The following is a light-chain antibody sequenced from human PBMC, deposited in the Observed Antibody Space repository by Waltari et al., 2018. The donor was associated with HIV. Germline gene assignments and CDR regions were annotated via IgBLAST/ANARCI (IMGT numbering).Light chain of an antibody. CDR2: SAS. Sequence: DIQMTHSPSSLSASVGHKVTITCRATEDIATYLNWYQPRSGEAPKLLIYSASSLESGAPSRFSGSGSATEFTLTVSGLQPEDSATYYCQQSYDNPKSFGQGTKLEIK. V-gene: IGKV1-39*01. CDR1: EDIATY. J-gene: IGKJ2*03. CDR3: QQSYDNPKS.